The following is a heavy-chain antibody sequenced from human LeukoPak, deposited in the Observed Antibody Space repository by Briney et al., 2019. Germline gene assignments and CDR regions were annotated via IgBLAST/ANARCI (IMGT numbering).Heavy chain of an antibody. CDR3: AKDSYYDSSDLDY. Sequence: GRSLRLSCAASGFTFSSYGMHWVRQAPGKGLEWVAVISYDGSNKYYADSVKGRFTISRDNSKNTLYLQMNSLRAEDTAVYYCAKDSYYDSSDLDYWGQRTLVTVSS. CDR1: GFTFSSYG. D-gene: IGHD3-22*01. V-gene: IGHV3-30*18. J-gene: IGHJ4*02. CDR2: ISYDGSNK.